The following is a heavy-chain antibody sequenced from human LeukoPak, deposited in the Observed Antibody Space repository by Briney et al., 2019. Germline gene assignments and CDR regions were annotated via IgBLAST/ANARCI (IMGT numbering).Heavy chain of an antibody. Sequence: SETLSLTCTVSGGSISSSSYYWGWIRQPPGKGLEWIGTIYYSGSTYYNPSLKSRVTISVDTSKNQFSLKLRSVTAADTAVYSCARNRYYYGSGNYGVPNWFDPWGQGTLVTVSS. J-gene: IGHJ5*02. CDR2: IYYSGST. CDR3: ARNRYYYGSGNYGVPNWFDP. CDR1: GGSISSSSYY. V-gene: IGHV4-39*01. D-gene: IGHD3-10*01.